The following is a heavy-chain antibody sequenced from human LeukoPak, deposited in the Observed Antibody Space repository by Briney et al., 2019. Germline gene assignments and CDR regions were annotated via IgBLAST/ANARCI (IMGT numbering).Heavy chain of an antibody. CDR3: ARGSRYCSGGSCYSWFDP. Sequence: SETLSLTCTVSGGSISSYYWSWIRQPAGKGLEWIGRIYSSGTTTYNPSLKSRVTMSLDTAKNQVSLRLSSVTAADTAVYYCARGSRYCSGGSCYSWFDPWGQGTLVTVSS. J-gene: IGHJ5*02. CDR1: GGSISSYY. D-gene: IGHD2-15*01. CDR2: IYSSGTT. V-gene: IGHV4-4*07.